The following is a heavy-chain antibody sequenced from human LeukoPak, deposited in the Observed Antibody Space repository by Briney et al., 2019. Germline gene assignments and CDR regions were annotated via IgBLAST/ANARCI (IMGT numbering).Heavy chain of an antibody. V-gene: IGHV3-7*03. Sequence: GGSLRLSCAASGFALSSHWMTWVRQVPGRGPEWAANVNRDGSETYYLDSVKGRFTISKDNAKNSLYLQMNSLRAEDTALYHCARNNGMDVWGQGTTVIVSS. CDR1: GFALSSHW. CDR2: VNRDGSET. CDR3: ARNNGMDV. J-gene: IGHJ6*02.